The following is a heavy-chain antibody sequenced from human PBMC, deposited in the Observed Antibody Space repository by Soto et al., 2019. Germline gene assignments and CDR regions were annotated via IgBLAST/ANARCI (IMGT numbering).Heavy chain of an antibody. D-gene: IGHD1-26*01. CDR1: GYTFTNFW. CDR3: ARQGTLGDPNWFDP. CDR2: IYPGDSDT. Sequence: GESLKISCKGFGYTFTNFWIGWVRQMPGKGLEWMGLIYPGDSDTRYNPSFQGQVTSSADRSINTADLEWSSLKASDTAMYYCARQGTLGDPNWFDPWGQGTRVTVSS. V-gene: IGHV5-51*01. J-gene: IGHJ5*02.